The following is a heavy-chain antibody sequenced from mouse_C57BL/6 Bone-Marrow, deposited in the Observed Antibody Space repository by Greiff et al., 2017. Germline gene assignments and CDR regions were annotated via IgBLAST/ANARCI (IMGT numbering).Heavy chain of an antibody. Sequence: EVHLVESGGGLVKPGGSLKLSCAASGFTFSSYAMSWVRQTPEKRLEWVATISDGGSYTYYPDNVKGRFTISRDNAKNYLYLHMSHLKSEDTAMYYCSRDERTGWAHYAMDYWGQGTSLTVSS. CDR2: ISDGGSYT. J-gene: IGHJ4*01. CDR1: GFTFSSYA. D-gene: IGHD1-2*01. CDR3: SRDERTGWAHYAMDY. V-gene: IGHV5-4*01.